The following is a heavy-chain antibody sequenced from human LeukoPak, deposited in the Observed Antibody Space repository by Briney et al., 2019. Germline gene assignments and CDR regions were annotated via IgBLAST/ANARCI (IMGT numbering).Heavy chain of an antibody. Sequence: GGSLRLSCAASGFTFSSYWMSWVRQTPGKGLEWVANIKQDGSEKYYVDSVKGRFTISRDNAKNSLYLQMNSLRAEDTAVYYCARDEIALTGYAFSNWGQGTPVTASS. J-gene: IGHJ4*02. CDR3: ARDEIALTGYAFSN. CDR1: GFTFSSYW. V-gene: IGHV3-7*03. D-gene: IGHD3-9*01. CDR2: IKQDGSEK.